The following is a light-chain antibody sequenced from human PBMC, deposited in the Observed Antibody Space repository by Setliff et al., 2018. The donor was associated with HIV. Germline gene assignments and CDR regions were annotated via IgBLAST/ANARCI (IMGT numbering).Light chain of an antibody. CDR2: KDS. CDR1: VLAKKF. V-gene: IGLV3-27*01. CDR3: YSAADNNLV. J-gene: IGLJ2*01. Sequence: SYELTQPSSVSVSPGQTARITCSGDVLAKKFARWFQQKPGQASVLVIYKDSERPSGIPERFSGSSSGTTVTLTISGAQVDDEADYYCYSAADNNLVFGGGTKVTVL.